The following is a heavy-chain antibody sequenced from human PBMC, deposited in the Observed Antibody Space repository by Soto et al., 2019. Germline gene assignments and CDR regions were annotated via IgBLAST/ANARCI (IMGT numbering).Heavy chain of an antibody. V-gene: IGHV4-4*02. J-gene: IGHJ3*02. Sequence: QVQLQESGPALVEPSGTLSLTCAVCGGSISSNNWWAWVRQPPGKDLEWIGEIFHRGSPNYNPSLWSLVTMSLDVSKNQFSLKLTSVTAADTAGYYCARVMDAPRHDGLDIWGQGTMVTVSS. D-gene: IGHD2-21*01. CDR1: GGSISSNNW. CDR3: ARVMDAPRHDGLDI. CDR2: IFHRGSP.